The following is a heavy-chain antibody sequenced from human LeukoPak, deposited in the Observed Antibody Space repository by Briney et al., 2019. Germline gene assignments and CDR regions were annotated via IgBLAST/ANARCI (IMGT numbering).Heavy chain of an antibody. CDR3: AILAGQLAFDY. CDR1: AGSFSGYY. J-gene: IGHJ4*02. V-gene: IGHV4-34*01. CDR2: INHSGST. D-gene: IGHD3-16*01. Sequence: PSETLSLTCAVYAGSFSGYYWSWIRQPPRKGLEWIGEINHSGSTSYNASLKSRVTISVDTSKNQFSLKLSSVTAADTAVYYCAILAGQLAFDYWGQGNLVTVSS.